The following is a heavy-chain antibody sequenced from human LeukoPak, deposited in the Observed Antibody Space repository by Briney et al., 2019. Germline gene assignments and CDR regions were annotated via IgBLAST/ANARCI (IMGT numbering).Heavy chain of an antibody. CDR3: ARDPLSRLAAAGIADY. D-gene: IGHD6-13*01. CDR1: GYTFTSYG. J-gene: IGHJ4*02. V-gene: IGHV1-18*01. CDR2: ISAYNGNT. Sequence: ASVKVSCKASGYTFTSYGISWVRQAPGQGLEWMGWISAYNGNTNYAQKLQGRVTMTTDTSTSTAYMELRSLRSDDTAVYYCARDPLSRLAAAGIADYWGQGTLVTVSS.